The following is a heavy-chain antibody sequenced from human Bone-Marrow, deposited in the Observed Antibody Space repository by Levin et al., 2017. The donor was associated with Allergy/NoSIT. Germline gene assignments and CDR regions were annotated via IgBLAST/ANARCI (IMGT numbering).Heavy chain of an antibody. CDR3: ARGSRRFLVPAGLNWFDP. Sequence: ASVKVSCKASGYTFTSYDINWVRQATGQGLEWMGWMNPNSGNTGYAQKFQGRVTMTRNTSISTAYMELSSLRSEDTAVYYCARGSRRFLVPAGLNWFDPWGQGTLVTVSS. CDR1: GYTFTSYD. V-gene: IGHV1-8*01. D-gene: IGHD3-3*01. CDR2: MNPNSGNT. J-gene: IGHJ5*02.